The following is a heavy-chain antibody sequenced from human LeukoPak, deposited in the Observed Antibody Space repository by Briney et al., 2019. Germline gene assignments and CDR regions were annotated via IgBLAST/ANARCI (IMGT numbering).Heavy chain of an antibody. CDR3: ARDTDYYGSGRHGYFDH. CDR2: IYSGGST. J-gene: IGHJ1*01. Sequence: PGGSLRLSCEASGFXVSSNFIGWVRQTPEKGLEWVSLIYSGGSTYYADSVKGRFTISRDNSKNTLHLQMNSLRAEDTAVYYCARDTDYYGSGRHGYFDHWGQGTLVTVSS. V-gene: IGHV3-66*01. CDR1: GFXVSSNF. D-gene: IGHD3-10*01.